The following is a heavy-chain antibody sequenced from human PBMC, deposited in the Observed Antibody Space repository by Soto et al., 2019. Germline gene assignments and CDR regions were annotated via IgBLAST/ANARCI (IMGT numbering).Heavy chain of an antibody. Sequence: QVHLQESGPGLVKPSETLSLTCTVSGGSINNHYWSWIRQPPGKGLEWIGYIYYTGSTNYNPSLKSRVTMSVDTTKNLLSLNLTSLTAADTAIYYCARANWYSEYWGQGTLVTVSS. CDR3: ARANWYSEY. D-gene: IGHD7-27*01. CDR2: IYYTGST. V-gene: IGHV4-59*11. CDR1: GGSINNHY. J-gene: IGHJ4*02.